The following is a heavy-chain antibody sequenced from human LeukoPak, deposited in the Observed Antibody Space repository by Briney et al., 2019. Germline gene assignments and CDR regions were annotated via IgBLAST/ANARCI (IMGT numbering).Heavy chain of an antibody. D-gene: IGHD2-8*01. Sequence: SETLSLTCTVSSGSISSSSSYYWGWIRRPPGKGLEWIGSIYYSGKTYYNPSLKSRVTISVDTSKNQFSLKLSSVTAADTAVYYCARHLKGYCSNGVCSDAFDIWGQGTMVTVSS. CDR2: IYYSGKT. CDR1: SGSISSSSSYY. V-gene: IGHV4-39*01. J-gene: IGHJ3*02. CDR3: ARHLKGYCSNGVCSDAFDI.